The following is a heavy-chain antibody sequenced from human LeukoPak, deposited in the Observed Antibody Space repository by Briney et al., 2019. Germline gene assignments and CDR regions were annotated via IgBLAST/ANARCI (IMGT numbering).Heavy chain of an antibody. J-gene: IGHJ4*02. CDR1: GYTFTGYY. D-gene: IGHD3-22*01. CDR3: AREYYFDNSGYYGVGDY. CDR2: FDPNSGGT. Sequence: GASVKVSCKASGYTFTGYYIHWVRQAPGQGLEWMGWFDPNSGGTNYAQEFQGRVTMTRDTSISTAYMELSRLRSDDTAVYYCAREYYFDNSGYYGVGDYWGQGTLVTVSS. V-gene: IGHV1-2*02.